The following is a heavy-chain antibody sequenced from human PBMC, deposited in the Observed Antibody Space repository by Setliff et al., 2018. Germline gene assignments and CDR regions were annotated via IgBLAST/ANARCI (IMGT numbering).Heavy chain of an antibody. CDR1: GFTISDHY. CDR3: ARDLYSSGWYGIDYYYYYGMDV. CDR2: TRNKAHSYTT. Sequence: GGSLRLSCAASGFTISDHYMDWVRQAPGKGLEWVGRTRNKAHSYTTEYAASVKGRFTISRDDSKNSLFLQTNSLKTEDTAVYYCARDLYSSGWYGIDYYYYYGMDVWGQGTTVTVSS. D-gene: IGHD6-19*01. V-gene: IGHV3-72*01. J-gene: IGHJ6*02.